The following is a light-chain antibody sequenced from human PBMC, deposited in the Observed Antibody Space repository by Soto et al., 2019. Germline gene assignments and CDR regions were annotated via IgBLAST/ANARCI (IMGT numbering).Light chain of an antibody. CDR1: QTVIKNY. Sequence: ESGLTQSPGTLSLSPGERATLSCRASQTVIKNYLAWYQRKPDQAPRLLIYGASNRATGIPDRLSGGGSGTNFTLTISRLEPEDSALYYCQKYETSPYTFGQGTKLEIK. J-gene: IGKJ2*01. CDR2: GAS. V-gene: IGKV3-20*01. CDR3: QKYETSPYT.